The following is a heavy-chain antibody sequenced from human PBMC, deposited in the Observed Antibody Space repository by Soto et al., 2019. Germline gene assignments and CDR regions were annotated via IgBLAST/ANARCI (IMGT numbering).Heavy chain of an antibody. D-gene: IGHD6-13*01. CDR2: IWYDGSNK. Sequence: PGGSLRLSCAASGFTFSSYGMHWVRQAPGKGLEWVAVIWYDGSNKYYADSVKGRFTISRDNSKKTVYLQMNSLRAEDTAVYYCARDHIALDYWGQGTQVTSPQ. V-gene: IGHV3-33*01. CDR3: ARDHIALDY. CDR1: GFTFSSYG. J-gene: IGHJ4*02.